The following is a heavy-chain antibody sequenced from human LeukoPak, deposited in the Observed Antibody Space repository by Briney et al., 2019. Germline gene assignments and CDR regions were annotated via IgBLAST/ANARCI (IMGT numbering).Heavy chain of an antibody. CDR1: GFTFSSYG. D-gene: IGHD3-3*01. CDR3: AKAHIRFLEWLLDY. V-gene: IGHV3-30*02. CDR2: IRYDGSNK. J-gene: IGHJ4*02. Sequence: GGSLRLSCAASGFTFSSYGMHWVRQAPGKGLEWVAFIRYDGSNKYFADSVKGRFTVSRDNSKNTLYLQMNSLRAEDTAVYYCAKAHIRFLEWLLDYWGQGTLATVSS.